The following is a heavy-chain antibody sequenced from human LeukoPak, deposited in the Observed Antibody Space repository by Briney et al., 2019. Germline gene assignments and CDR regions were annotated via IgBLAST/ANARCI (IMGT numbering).Heavy chain of an antibody. J-gene: IGHJ4*02. Sequence: SLRLSSAPSGFTFRSVSMTSVRQAPGQRLEWVSYISTSSGTIYYADSVKGRFTISRDNAKNSLYLQMNSLRAEDTAVYYCAKYAGSSALDYWGQGTLVTVSS. CDR1: GFTFRSVS. D-gene: IGHD2-2*01. CDR2: ISTSSGTI. CDR3: AKYAGSSALDY. V-gene: IGHV3-48*04.